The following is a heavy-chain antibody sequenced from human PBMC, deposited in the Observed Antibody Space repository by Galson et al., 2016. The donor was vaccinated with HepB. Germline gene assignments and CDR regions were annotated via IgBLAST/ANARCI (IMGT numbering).Heavy chain of an antibody. CDR3: ARERLGHNFFQVGEDGSGRDGY. J-gene: IGHJ4*02. CDR2: INPNSGGT. Sequence: SVKVSCKASGYTFTGYDMHWVRQAPGQGLEWMGRINPNSGGTNYAQKFQGRVTMTRDTSISTAYRELSRLRSDDTAVYYCARERLGHNFFQVGEDGSGRDGYWGQGTLVTVSS. CDR1: GYTFTGYD. V-gene: IGHV1-2*06. D-gene: IGHD3-10*01.